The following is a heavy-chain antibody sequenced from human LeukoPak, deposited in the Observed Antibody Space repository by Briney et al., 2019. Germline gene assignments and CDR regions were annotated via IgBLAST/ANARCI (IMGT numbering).Heavy chain of an antibody. V-gene: IGHV1-18*01. CDR1: GYTFTSYG. D-gene: IGHD6-6*01. CDR2: ISAYNGNT. Sequence: GASVKVSCKASGYTFTSYGISWVRQAPGQGLEWMGWISAYNGNTNYAQKLQGRVTMTTDTSTSTAYMELRSLRSDDTAVYYCARRLVLRYYYYYYMDVWGKGTTVTVSS. CDR3: ARRLVLRYYYYYYMDV. J-gene: IGHJ6*03.